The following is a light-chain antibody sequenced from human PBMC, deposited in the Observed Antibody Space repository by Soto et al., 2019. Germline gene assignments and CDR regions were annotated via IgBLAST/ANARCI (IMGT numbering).Light chain of an antibody. CDR1: QSISHF. J-gene: IGKJ5*01. CDR2: GAS. V-gene: IGKV3-20*01. Sequence: EIVLTQSPATLSLSPGERATLSCRASQSISHFLAWYQQRPGQAPRLLIYGASSRATGIPDRFSGSGSGTDFALTISRLEPEDFAVYYCQKYGDSSITFGQGTRLEIK. CDR3: QKYGDSSIT.